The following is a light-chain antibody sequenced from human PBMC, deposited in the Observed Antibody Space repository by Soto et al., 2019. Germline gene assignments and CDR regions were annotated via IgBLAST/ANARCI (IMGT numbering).Light chain of an antibody. CDR2: DVS. V-gene: IGLV2-11*01. CDR3: CSYAGSSTYV. J-gene: IGLJ1*01. Sequence: QSALTQPRSASGSPGQSITISCTGTSSDVGGYNYVSWYQQHPAKAPKLIIFDVSKRPSGVPNRFSGSKSGNTASLTISGLRAEDEADYYCCSYAGSSTYVFGTGTKLTVL. CDR1: SSDVGGYNY.